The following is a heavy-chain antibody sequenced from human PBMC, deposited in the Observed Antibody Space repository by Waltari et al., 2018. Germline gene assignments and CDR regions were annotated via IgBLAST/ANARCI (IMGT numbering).Heavy chain of an antibody. Sequence: EVQLVESGGGLVQPGGSLTLSCAASGFSVSNNYMSWVRQSPGRGLGWGGLIKSGGGTYYAETVEGRFHITRDKSNNTLYLQMNSLRAEDTAVYYCARDVVGSSAGYVKFDYWGQGTLLTVSP. J-gene: IGHJ4*02. CDR1: GFSVSNNY. CDR3: ARDVVGSSAGYVKFDY. V-gene: IGHV3-66*01. CDR2: IKSGGGT. D-gene: IGHD3-10*01.